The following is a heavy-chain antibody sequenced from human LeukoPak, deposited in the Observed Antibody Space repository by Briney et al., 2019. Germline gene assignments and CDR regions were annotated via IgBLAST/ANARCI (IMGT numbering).Heavy chain of an antibody. J-gene: IGHJ4*02. D-gene: IGHD3-10*01. V-gene: IGHV1-18*04. CDR2: ISGYNAKT. CDR1: GYTFTSYG. CDR3: AKDRGYYGSGSEPSFDY. Sequence: ASVKVSCKASGYTFTSYGISWVRQAPGQGLEWMGWISGYNAKTNYAQKVQGRVTMTTDTSTNTAYMEVRSLGSDDTAVYYCAKDRGYYGSGSEPSFDYWGQGTLVTVS.